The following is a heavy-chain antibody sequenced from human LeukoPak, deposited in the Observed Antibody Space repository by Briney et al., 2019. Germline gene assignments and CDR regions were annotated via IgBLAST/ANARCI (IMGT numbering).Heavy chain of an antibody. V-gene: IGHV3-23*01. CDR2: ISGSGGST. J-gene: IGHJ3*02. CDR3: AKSNGYGLIDI. D-gene: IGHD3-10*01. Sequence: GGSLRLSCAASGFTSSIFGMSWVRQAPGKGLEWVSGISGSGGSTYYADSVKGRFTISRDNSENTLYLQMNSLRAEDTAVYYCAKSNGYGLIDIWGQGTMVTVSS. CDR1: GFTSSIFG.